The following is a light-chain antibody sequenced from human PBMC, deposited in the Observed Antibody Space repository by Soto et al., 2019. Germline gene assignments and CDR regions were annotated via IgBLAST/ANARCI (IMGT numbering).Light chain of an antibody. Sequence: DVVLTQSPLSLPVTLGQPASISCKSSQSLVYKDENTYLHWFQQRPGQSPRLLIYQISNRDSGVRDRFSVSGAGSDFTRRIRRVEAEDVAVYYCMQGTKWQYTFGQGTKLAI. CDR3: MQGTKWQYT. J-gene: IGKJ2*01. CDR1: QSLVYKDENTY. V-gene: IGKV2-30*01. CDR2: QIS.